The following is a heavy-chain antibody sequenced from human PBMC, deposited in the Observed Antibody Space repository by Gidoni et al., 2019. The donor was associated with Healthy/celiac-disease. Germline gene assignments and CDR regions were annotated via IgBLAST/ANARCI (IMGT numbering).Heavy chain of an antibody. V-gene: IGHV1-18*01. CDR1: GYTFTSYG. J-gene: IGHJ4*02. CDR2: ISAYNGNT. D-gene: IGHD3-22*01. Sequence: QVQLVQSGAEVKKPGASVKASCKASGYTFTSYGISWVRQAPGQGLEWMGWISAYNGNTNYAQKLQGRVTMTTDTSTSTAYMELRSLRSDDTAVYYCARGVYYYDSSGYQYYFDYWGQGTLVTVSS. CDR3: ARGVYYYDSSGYQYYFDY.